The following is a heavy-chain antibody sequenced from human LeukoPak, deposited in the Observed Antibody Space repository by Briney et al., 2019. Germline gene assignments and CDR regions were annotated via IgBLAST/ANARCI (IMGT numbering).Heavy chain of an antibody. CDR1: GLTFSSES. J-gene: IGHJ5*02. D-gene: IGHD1-26*01. V-gene: IGHV3-23*01. Sequence: PGGSLGISYAASGLTFSSESISGVRQAPRKRLEWVSAISGSGGSTYYADSVKGRFTISRDNSKNTLYLQMNSLRAEDTAVYYCAKDPYSGSYFVNWFDPWGQGTLVTVSS. CDR3: AKDPYSGSYFVNWFDP. CDR2: ISGSGGST.